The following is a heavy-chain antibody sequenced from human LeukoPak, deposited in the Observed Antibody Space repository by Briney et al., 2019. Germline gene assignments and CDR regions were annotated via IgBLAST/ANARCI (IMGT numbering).Heavy chain of an antibody. CDR3: AKGDGSGSPATDYGMDV. CDR1: GFTFSSYG. J-gene: IGHJ6*04. V-gene: IGHV3-30*18. CDR2: ISYDGSNK. D-gene: IGHD3-10*01. Sequence: GSLRLSCAASGFTFSSYGMHWVRQAPGKGLEWVAVISYDGSNKYYADSVKGRFTISRDNSKNTLYLQMNSLRAEDTAVYYCAKGDGSGSPATDYGMDVWGKGTTVTVSS.